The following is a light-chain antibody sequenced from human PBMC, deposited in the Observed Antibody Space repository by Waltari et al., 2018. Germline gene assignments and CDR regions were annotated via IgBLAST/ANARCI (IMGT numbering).Light chain of an antibody. V-gene: IGKV1D-12*01. CDR3: QQANTFPPGVT. J-gene: IGKJ4*01. CDR1: QDIGNW. Sequence: DIQMTQSPSSVSASVGDRINITCRASQDIGNWLAWYQQKPGTAPKLLIYAASRLQRGVPARFSGSGFGTDFTLTIVSLQPEDFATYFCQQANTFPPGVTFGGGTKVEI. CDR2: AAS.